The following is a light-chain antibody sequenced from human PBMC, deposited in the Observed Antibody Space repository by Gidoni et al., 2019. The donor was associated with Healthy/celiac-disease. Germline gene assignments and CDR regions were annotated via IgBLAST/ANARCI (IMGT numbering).Light chain of an antibody. CDR3: QQYYSTPTWT. CDR2: WAS. CDR1: QSVLYSSNNKNY. Sequence: DIVMTQSPDSLAVSLGERATINCKSSQSVLYSSNNKNYLAWYQQKPGQPPKLLIYWASTRECGVPDRVSGSGSGTDFTLTISSLQAEDVAVYYCQQYYSTPTWTFGQGTKVEIK. V-gene: IGKV4-1*01. J-gene: IGKJ1*01.